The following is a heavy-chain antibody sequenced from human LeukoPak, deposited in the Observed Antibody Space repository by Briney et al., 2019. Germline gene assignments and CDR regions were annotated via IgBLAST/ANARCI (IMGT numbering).Heavy chain of an antibody. CDR1: GGSISSSNW. Sequence: SETLSLTCAVSGGSISSSNWWSWVRQPPGKGLEWIGEIYHSGSTYYNPSLKSRVTISVDTSKNQFSLKLSSVTAADTAVYYCATLNIEYSSSWYRWFDPWGQGTLVTVSS. V-gene: IGHV4-4*02. CDR3: ATLNIEYSSSWYRWFDP. J-gene: IGHJ5*02. D-gene: IGHD6-13*01. CDR2: IYHSGST.